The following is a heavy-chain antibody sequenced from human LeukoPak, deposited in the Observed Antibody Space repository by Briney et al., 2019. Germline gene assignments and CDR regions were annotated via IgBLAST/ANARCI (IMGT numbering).Heavy chain of an antibody. J-gene: IGHJ6*02. CDR2: MNPNSGNT. CDR3: ARDRGYYYGMDV. V-gene: IGHV1-8*01. CDR1: GYTFTSYD. Sequence: VASVKVSCKASGYTFTSYDINWVRQATGQGLEWMGWMNPNSGNTGYAQKFQGRVTMTRNTSISTAYMELSSLRSEDTAVYYCARDRGYYYGMDVWGQGTTVTVSS.